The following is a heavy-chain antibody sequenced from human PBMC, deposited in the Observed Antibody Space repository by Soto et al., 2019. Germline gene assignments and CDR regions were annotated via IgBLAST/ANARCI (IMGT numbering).Heavy chain of an antibody. Sequence: GGSLRLSCAASGFTFSSYAMSWVRQAPGKGPEWVSAISGSGGSTYYADSVKGRFTISRDNSKNTLYLQMNSLRAEDTAVYYCAKDGKGYYGSGSYLNYWGQGTLVTVSS. CDR3: AKDGKGYYGSGSYLNY. CDR2: ISGSGGST. J-gene: IGHJ4*02. D-gene: IGHD3-10*01. CDR1: GFTFSSYA. V-gene: IGHV3-23*01.